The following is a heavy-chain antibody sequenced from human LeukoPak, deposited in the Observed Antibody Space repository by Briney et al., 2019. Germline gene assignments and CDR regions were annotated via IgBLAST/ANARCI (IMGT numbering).Heavy chain of an antibody. Sequence: GGSLRLSCAASGFTFNTYAMTWVRQAPGKGLEWVSVISGSGGSTDYADFVKGRFTISRDNSKNMVNLQLNSLRAEDTAVYYCAKWGDSNSWSAFDYWGQGTPVTVSS. CDR3: AKWGDSNSWSAFDY. CDR1: GFTFNTYA. D-gene: IGHD6-13*01. CDR2: ISGSGGST. J-gene: IGHJ4*02. V-gene: IGHV3-23*01.